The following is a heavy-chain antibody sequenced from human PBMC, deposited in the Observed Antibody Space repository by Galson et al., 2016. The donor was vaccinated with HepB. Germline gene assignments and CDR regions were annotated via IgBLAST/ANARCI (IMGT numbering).Heavy chain of an antibody. D-gene: IGHD1-26*01. V-gene: IGHV3-48*03. CDR2: ITANGTTM. CDR3: ARDRVGARGWSDY. J-gene: IGHJ4*02. CDR1: GFTLSSYE. Sequence: SLRLSCAASGFTLSSYEMNWVRQAPGKGLEWVSFITANGTTMYYADSVKGRFTISRDNAKNSLYLQMNSLRAEDTAVYYCARDRVGARGWSDYWGQGTLVTVSS.